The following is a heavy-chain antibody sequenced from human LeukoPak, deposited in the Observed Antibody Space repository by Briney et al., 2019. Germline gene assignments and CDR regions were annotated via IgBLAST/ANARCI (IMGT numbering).Heavy chain of an antibody. CDR3: ASNSPTADGYYSFDY. D-gene: IGHD3-10*01. CDR1: GFTFSSYG. J-gene: IGHJ4*02. V-gene: IGHV3-30*03. Sequence: GGSLGLSRAASGFTFSSYGKLWVRQGPGKGVEWVAVISYDGSNKYYADSVKGRFTISRDNSKNTLYLQMNSLRAEDTAVYYCASNSPTADGYYSFDYWGQGTLVTVSS. CDR2: ISYDGSNK.